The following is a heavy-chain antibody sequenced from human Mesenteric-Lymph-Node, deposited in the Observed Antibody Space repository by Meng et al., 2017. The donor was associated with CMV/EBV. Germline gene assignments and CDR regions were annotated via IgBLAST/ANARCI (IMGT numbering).Heavy chain of an antibody. CDR3: AKDNSIVVVPAALDY. CDR1: GFTFSSYG. D-gene: IGHD2-2*01. Sequence: GESLKISCAASGFTFSSYGMHWVRQAPGKGLEWVAFIRYDGSNKYYADSVKGRFTISRDNSKNTLYLQMNSLRAEDTAVYYCAKDNSIVVVPAALDYWGQGTLVTVSS. V-gene: IGHV3-30*02. J-gene: IGHJ4*02. CDR2: IRYDGSNK.